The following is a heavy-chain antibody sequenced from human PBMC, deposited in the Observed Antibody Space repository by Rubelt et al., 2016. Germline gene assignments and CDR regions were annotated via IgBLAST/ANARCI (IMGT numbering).Heavy chain of an antibody. Sequence: QVQLQESGPGLVKPSETLSLTCTVSGYSISSGYYWGWIRQPPGKGLEWIGSIYHSGSTYYNPSLKSRVTISVDTSKNQFSLKLSSVTAADTAVYYCARASCTNGVCGYMDVWGKGTTVTVSS. CDR3: ARASCTNGVCGYMDV. J-gene: IGHJ6*03. CDR1: GYSISSGYY. D-gene: IGHD2-8*01. V-gene: IGHV4-38-2*02. CDR2: IYHSGST.